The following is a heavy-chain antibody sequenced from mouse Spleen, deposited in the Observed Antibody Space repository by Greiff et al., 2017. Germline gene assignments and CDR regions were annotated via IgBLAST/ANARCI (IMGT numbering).Heavy chain of an antibody. CDR3: AREAYGNYAMDY. CDR2: ISSGSSTI. J-gene: IGHJ4*01. V-gene: IGHV5-17*01. Sequence: EVMLVESGGGLVKPGGSLTLSCAASGFTFRDYGMHWVRQAPEKGLEWVAYISSGSSTIDYADTLKGRLTISRDNAKNTLFLQMTSLRSEDTAIYYCAREAYGNYAMDYWGQGTSGTGSS. CDR1: GFTFRDYG. D-gene: IGHD2-1*01.